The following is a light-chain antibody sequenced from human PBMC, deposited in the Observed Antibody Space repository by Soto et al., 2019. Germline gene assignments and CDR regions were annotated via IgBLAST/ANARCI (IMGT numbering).Light chain of an antibody. CDR1: QSVSSSY. V-gene: IGKV3-20*01. CDR3: QQYDSSRT. Sequence: EIVLTQSPGTLSLSPGERATLSCRASQSVSSSYLAWYQQKPGQAPRLLIYGASSRATGIPDRFSGSGSGTDFTLTISSLEPEDFAVYYCQQYDSSRTFGPGTKVDIK. CDR2: GAS. J-gene: IGKJ3*01.